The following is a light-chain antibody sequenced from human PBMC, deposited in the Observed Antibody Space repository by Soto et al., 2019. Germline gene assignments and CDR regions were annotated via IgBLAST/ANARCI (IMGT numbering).Light chain of an antibody. CDR1: QSVSSSY. CDR2: GAS. Sequence: EIVLTQSPGTLSLSPGERATLSCRASQSVSSSYLAWYQQKPGQAPRLLIYGASSRAAGIPDRLSGSGSGTDFTLTISRMEPEDFAVYYCQQYDSSLTFGQGTKVDIK. J-gene: IGKJ1*01. CDR3: QQYDSSLT. V-gene: IGKV3-20*01.